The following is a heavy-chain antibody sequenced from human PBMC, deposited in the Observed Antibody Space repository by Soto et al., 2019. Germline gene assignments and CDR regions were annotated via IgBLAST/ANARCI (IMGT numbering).Heavy chain of an antibody. CDR1: GYTFTNNG. CDR3: ARDLAVVGTDH. Sequence: ASVKVSCKASGYTFTNNGLHWVRQAPGQRLEWMGWINAANGNTKYSQKFQGRVTFTRDTSASTVYMEMSSLRSEDTAVYYCARDLAVVGTDHWGQGTLVTVSS. J-gene: IGHJ4*02. V-gene: IGHV1-3*01. CDR2: INAANGNT. D-gene: IGHD6-19*01.